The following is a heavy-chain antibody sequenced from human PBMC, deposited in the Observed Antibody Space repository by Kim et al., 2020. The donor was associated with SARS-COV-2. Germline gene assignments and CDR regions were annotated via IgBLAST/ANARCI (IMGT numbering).Heavy chain of an antibody. D-gene: IGHD2-2*02. CDR2: INHSGST. CDR1: GGSFSGYY. CDR3: ARSAYFYQPLLYPVPDYFDY. Sequence: SETLSLTCAVYGGSFSGYYWSWIRQPPGKGLEWIGEINHSGSTNYNPSLKSRVTISVDTSKNQFSLKLSSVTAADTAVYYCARSAYFYQPLLYPVPDYFDYWGQGTLVTVSS. J-gene: IGHJ4*02. V-gene: IGHV4-34*01.